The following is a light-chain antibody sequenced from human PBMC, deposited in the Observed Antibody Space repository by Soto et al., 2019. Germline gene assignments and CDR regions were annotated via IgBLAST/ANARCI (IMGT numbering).Light chain of an antibody. CDR3: QQSYSSPTWT. V-gene: IGKV1-39*01. Sequence: DIQMTQSPSSLSASVGDRVTITCRASQSIGIYLNWYQLKSGKAPVLLIYAASTLQSGVPSRFSGSGSGTDFTLTISGLQPDDFANYYCQQSYSSPTWTFGQGTKVETK. CDR1: QSIGIY. J-gene: IGKJ1*01. CDR2: AAS.